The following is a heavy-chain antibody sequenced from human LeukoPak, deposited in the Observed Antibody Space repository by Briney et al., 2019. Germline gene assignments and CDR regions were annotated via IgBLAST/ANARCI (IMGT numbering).Heavy chain of an antibody. CDR3: ARDRATSDY. D-gene: IGHD2-15*01. J-gene: IGHJ4*02. Sequence: SGGSLRLSCAASGFTFSSYSMNWVRQAPGKGLEWVSSISSSSSYIYYADSVKGRFTISRDNVKNSLYLQMNSLRAEDTAVYYCARDRATSDYWGQGTLVTVSS. CDR1: GFTFSSYS. CDR2: ISSSSSYI. V-gene: IGHV3-21*01.